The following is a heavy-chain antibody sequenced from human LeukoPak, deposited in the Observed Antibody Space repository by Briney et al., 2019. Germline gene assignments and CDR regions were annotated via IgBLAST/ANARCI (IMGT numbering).Heavy chain of an antibody. J-gene: IGHJ4*02. CDR2: IYTSGST. D-gene: IGHD3-3*01. CDR1: GGSISSYY. V-gene: IGHV4-4*07. Sequence: SETLSLTCTVSGGSISSYYWSWIRQPAGKGLEWIGRIYTSGSTNYNPSLKSRVTISVDTSKNQFSLKLSSVTAADTAVYYCARGRAYYDFWSGYSSLDYWGQGTLVTVSS. CDR3: ARGRAYYDFWSGYSSLDY.